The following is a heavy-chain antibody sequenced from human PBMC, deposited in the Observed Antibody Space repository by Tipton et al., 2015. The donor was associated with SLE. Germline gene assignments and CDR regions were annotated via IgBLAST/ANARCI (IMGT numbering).Heavy chain of an antibody. CDR1: GFSFDDYG. CDR3: ARDASTSGGGLGY. V-gene: IGHV3-20*04. CDR2: LNWSGVTT. Sequence: SLRLSCVASGFSFDDYGMSWVRQAPGKGLEWICGLNWSGVTTEYADSVKGRFTISRDNSKNTLFLQMNSLTVDDTAVYYCARDASTSGGGLGYWGQGSLVTVSS. D-gene: IGHD2-15*01. J-gene: IGHJ4*02.